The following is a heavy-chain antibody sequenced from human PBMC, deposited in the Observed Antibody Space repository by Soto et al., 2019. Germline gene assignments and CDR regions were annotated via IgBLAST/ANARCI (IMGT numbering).Heavy chain of an antibody. CDR2: ISGSGGST. CDR1: GFTFSSYA. CDR3: ARVRGVIITPFYFDY. J-gene: IGHJ4*02. D-gene: IGHD3-10*01. V-gene: IGHV3-23*01. Sequence: EVQLLESGGGLVQPGGSLRLSCAASGFTFSSYAMSWVRQAPGKGLEWVSAISGSGGSTYYADSVKGRFTISRDNSKNTLYLQMNSLRADDTAVYYCARVRGVIITPFYFDYWGQGTLVTVSS.